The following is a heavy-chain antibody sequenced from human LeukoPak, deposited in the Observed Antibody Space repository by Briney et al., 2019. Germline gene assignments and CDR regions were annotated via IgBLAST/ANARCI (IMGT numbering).Heavy chain of an antibody. D-gene: IGHD6-13*01. CDR2: IKQDGGEK. V-gene: IGHV3-7*01. J-gene: IGHJ4*02. CDR1: GFTISSYW. CDR3: AREERKYSSTWLDY. Sequence: GGSLRLSCTASGFTISSYWMSWVRQAPGKGLEWVANIKQDGGEKYYVDSVKGRFTISRDNAKNSLYLQMNSLRAEDTAVYYCAREERKYSSTWLDYWGQGTLVTVSS.